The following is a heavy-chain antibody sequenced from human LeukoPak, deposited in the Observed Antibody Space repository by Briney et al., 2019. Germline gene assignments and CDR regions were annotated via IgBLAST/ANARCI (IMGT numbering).Heavy chain of an antibody. J-gene: IGHJ6*03. CDR2: IYTSGTT. Sequence: SQTLSLTCTVSGGSIRGTSYYWTWVRLPAGKGLEWIGRIYTSGTTNYNPSLKSRVTISVDTFKNQFSLNLSSVTAADTAVYYCARSDILPRGHDYYYYMDVWGKGTTVTVSS. CDR3: ARSDILPRGHDYYYYMDV. CDR1: GGSIRGTSYY. D-gene: IGHD3-9*01. V-gene: IGHV4-61*02.